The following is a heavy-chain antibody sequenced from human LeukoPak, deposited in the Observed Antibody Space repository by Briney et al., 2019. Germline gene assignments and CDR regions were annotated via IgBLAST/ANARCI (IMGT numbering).Heavy chain of an antibody. CDR2: INPNDGFT. Sequence: GASVKVCCKAAGYAFTGSYIHWVRQAPGQGLGWMGWINPNDGFTAYAQNFQGRVTMTRDTSISTAYMDLSRLTSDDTAVYFCARDWGSSWEGDYYYYGMDVWGQGTTVTVSS. J-gene: IGHJ6*02. CDR3: ARDWGSSWEGDYYYYGMDV. D-gene: IGHD6-13*01. CDR1: GYAFTGSY. V-gene: IGHV1-2*02.